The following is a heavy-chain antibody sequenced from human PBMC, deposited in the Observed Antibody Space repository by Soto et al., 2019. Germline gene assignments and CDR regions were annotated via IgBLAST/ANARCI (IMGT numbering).Heavy chain of an antibody. V-gene: IGHV4-59*12. D-gene: IGHD3-10*01. Sequence: SETLSLTCTVSGGSISSYYWSWIRQPPGKGLEWIGYIYYSGRTNYNPSLKSRLTMSVDTSKNQVSLKLTSVTAADTAMYYCAARSGRNYFGMDIWCQGTTVTV. CDR3: AARSGRNYFGMDI. J-gene: IGHJ6*02. CDR1: GGSISSYY. CDR2: IYYSGRT.